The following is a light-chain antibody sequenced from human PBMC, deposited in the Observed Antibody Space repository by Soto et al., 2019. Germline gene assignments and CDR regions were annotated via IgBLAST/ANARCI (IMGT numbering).Light chain of an antibody. CDR1: QTISSRY. Sequence: ESVWTQSPGTLSLSPGERATLSCRASQTISSRYLTWYQQKSGQVPRLLIYGASSRATGIPDRFSGSGSGTDFTLTISRLEPEDVAVYYCHHSGNSHGTFGQGTKVEIK. J-gene: IGKJ1*01. CDR2: GAS. V-gene: IGKV3-20*01. CDR3: HHSGNSHGT.